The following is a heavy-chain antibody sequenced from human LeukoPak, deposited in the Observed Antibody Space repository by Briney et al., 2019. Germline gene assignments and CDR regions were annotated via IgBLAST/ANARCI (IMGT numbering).Heavy chain of an antibody. CDR2: ISAYNGNT. CDR1: GYTFTSYG. CDR3: AREATMVRGVIITSNWFDP. V-gene: IGHV1-18*01. J-gene: IGHJ5*02. D-gene: IGHD3-10*01. Sequence: ASVKVSCKASGYTFTSYGISWVRQAPGQGLEWMGWISAYNGNTNYAQKLQGRVTMTTDTSTSTAYMELRSLRSDDTAVYYCAREATMVRGVIITSNWFDPWGQGTLVTVSS.